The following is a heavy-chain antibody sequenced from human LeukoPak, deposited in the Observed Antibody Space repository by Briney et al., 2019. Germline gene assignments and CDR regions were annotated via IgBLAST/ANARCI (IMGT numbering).Heavy chain of an antibody. D-gene: IGHD5-24*01. Sequence: ASVKVSCKASGYTFTSYGISWVRQAPGQGLEWMGWINPNSGGTRYAQKFQGRVTMTRDTSISTAYMELSRLRSDDTAVYYCARVRDYPSWGQGTLVTVSS. CDR3: ARVRDYPS. V-gene: IGHV1-2*02. CDR1: GYTFTSYG. J-gene: IGHJ5*02. CDR2: INPNSGGT.